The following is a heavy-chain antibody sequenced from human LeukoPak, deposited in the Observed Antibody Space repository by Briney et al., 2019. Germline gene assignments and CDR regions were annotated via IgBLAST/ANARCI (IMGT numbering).Heavy chain of an antibody. CDR1: GGTYTSYA. J-gene: IGHJ4*02. CDR2: IIPIFGTA. CDR3: ASRGAGSVDY. V-gene: IGHV1-69*13. D-gene: IGHD1-1*01. Sequence: SEKVSCKASGGTYTSYAISWVRHAPGQGLEWMGGIIPIFGTANYAHKFQGRVTIIADDSTSTPYMELSSPISEDSAVYYCASRGAGSVDYWGQGTLVTVSS.